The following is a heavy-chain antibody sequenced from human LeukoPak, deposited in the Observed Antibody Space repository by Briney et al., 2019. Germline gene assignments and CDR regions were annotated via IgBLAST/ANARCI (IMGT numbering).Heavy chain of an antibody. J-gene: IGHJ2*01. D-gene: IGHD2-15*01. CDR3: ARDAGKRYCSGGSCYSDWYFDL. CDR2: INWNGGST. CDR1: GFTFGNYG. V-gene: IGHV3-20*04. Sequence: PGGSLRLSCAASGFTFGNYGMSWVRQAPGKGLEWVSGINWNGGSTGYADSVEGRFTISRDNAKNSQYLQMNSLRAEDTALYYCARDAGKRYCSGGSCYSDWYFDLWGRGTLVTVSS.